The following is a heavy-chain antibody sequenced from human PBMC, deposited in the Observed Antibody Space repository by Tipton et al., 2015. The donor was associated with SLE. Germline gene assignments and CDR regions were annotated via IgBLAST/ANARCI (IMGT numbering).Heavy chain of an antibody. Sequence: TLSLTCTVSVGPLTSCRYYWSWIRQPAGKGLEWIGHIYTTGSTNYSPSLKSRVTISFDTSETQFSLKLASVTIADTAVYYCARVSSGTNYAIESWGQGTLVTVSS. CDR3: ARVSSGTNYAIES. D-gene: IGHD4/OR15-4a*01. V-gene: IGHV4-61*09. CDR1: VGPLTSCRYY. J-gene: IGHJ4*02. CDR2: IYTTGST.